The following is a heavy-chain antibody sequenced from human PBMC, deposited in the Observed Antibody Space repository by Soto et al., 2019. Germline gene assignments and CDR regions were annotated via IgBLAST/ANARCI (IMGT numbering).Heavy chain of an antibody. CDR1: GFTFSSYA. CDR3: SKEDIVATVDY. J-gene: IGHJ4*02. D-gene: IGHD5-12*01. CDR2: ISDSGGST. Sequence: EVQLLESGGGLVQPGGSLRLSCAASGFTFSSYAMSWVRQAPGKGLEWVSDISDSGGSTYYADSVKGRFTISRDNSKNTLNHQMNTLRAEDTAVYYCSKEDIVATVDYWGQGTLVTVSS. V-gene: IGHV3-23*01.